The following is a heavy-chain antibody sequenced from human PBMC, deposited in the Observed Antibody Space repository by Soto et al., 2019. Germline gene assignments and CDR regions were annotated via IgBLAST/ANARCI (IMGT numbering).Heavy chain of an antibody. D-gene: IGHD2-2*01. CDR2: ISYDGSNK. V-gene: IGHV3-30*18. CDR3: AKDPRYCSSTSCYDI. J-gene: IGHJ3*02. Sequence: QVQLVESGGGVVQPGRSLRLSCAASGFTFSSYGMHWVRQAPGKGLEWVAVISYDGSNKYYADSVKGRFTISRDNSKNTLYLQMNSLRAEDTAVDYCAKDPRYCSSTSCYDIWGQGTMVTVSS. CDR1: GFTFSSYG.